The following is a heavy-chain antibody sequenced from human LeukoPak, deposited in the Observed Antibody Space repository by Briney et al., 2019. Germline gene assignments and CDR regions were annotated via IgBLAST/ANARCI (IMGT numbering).Heavy chain of an antibody. CDR1: GGSFSGYY. Sequence: KPSETLSLTCAVYGGSFSGYYWSWIRQPPGKGLEWIGEINHSGITNYNPSLKRRVTISVDTSKNQFFLKLSSVTAADTAVYYCATLVRGYSYGTDYWGQGTLGTVSS. V-gene: IGHV4-34*01. CDR3: ATLVRGYSYGTDY. D-gene: IGHD5-18*01. J-gene: IGHJ4*02. CDR2: INHSGIT.